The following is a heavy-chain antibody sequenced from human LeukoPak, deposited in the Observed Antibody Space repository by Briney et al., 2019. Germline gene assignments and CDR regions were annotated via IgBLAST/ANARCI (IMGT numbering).Heavy chain of an antibody. Sequence: PGRSLRLSCAASGFTFDDYAMHWVRQAPGKGLEWVSGISWNSGSTYYADSVKGRFTISRDNSKNTLYLQMNSLRAEDTAVYYCAKLSGSDGYWGQGTLVTVSS. V-gene: IGHV3-9*01. D-gene: IGHD1-26*01. CDR2: ISWNSGST. CDR1: GFTFDDYA. J-gene: IGHJ4*02. CDR3: AKLSGSDGY.